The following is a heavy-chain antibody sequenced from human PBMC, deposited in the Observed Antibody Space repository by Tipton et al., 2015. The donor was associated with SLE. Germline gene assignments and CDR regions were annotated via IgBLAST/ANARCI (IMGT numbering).Heavy chain of an antibody. CDR2: ISSISTYT. J-gene: IGHJ6*02. CDR3: ARILEYCTNGVCYRGKYYYGMDV. CDR1: GFTFSDCY. D-gene: IGHD2-8*01. Sequence: GSLRLSCAASGFTFSDCYMSWIRQAPGKGLEWISYISSISTYTNYADSVKGRFTISRDNAKNSLYLQMNSLRAEDTAVYYCARILEYCTNGVCYRGKYYYGMDVWGQGTTVTVSS. V-gene: IGHV3-11*03.